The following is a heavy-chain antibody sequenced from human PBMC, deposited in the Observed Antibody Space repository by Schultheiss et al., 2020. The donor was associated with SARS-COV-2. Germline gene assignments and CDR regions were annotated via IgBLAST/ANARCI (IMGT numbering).Heavy chain of an antibody. CDR3: AREEKGGNYYGVYQH. J-gene: IGHJ4*02. D-gene: IGHD3-10*01. CDR2: IYYSGST. Sequence: SETLSLTCTVSGGSISTSPYYWGWIRQPPGKGLEWIGRIYYSGSTNYNPSLKSRVTISVDTSKNQFSLKLSSVTPEDTAVYYCAREEKGGNYYGVYQHWGQGTLVTVSS. V-gene: IGHV4-39*07. CDR1: GGSISTSPYY.